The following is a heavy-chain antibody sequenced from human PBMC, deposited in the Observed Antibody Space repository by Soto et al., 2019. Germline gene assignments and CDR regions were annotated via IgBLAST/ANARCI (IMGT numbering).Heavy chain of an antibody. CDR2: ISGSGGST. J-gene: IGHJ4*02. CDR3: AKPRLRLDESVDY. CDR1: GFTFSSYA. Sequence: EVQLLESGGGLVQPGGSLRLSCAASGFTFSSYAMSWVRQAPGKGLEWVSAISGSGGSTYYAVSVKARFTISRDNSKNTLYLQMNSLRAEYTAVYYCAKPRLRLDESVDYWGQGTLVTVSS. V-gene: IGHV3-23*01. D-gene: IGHD5-12*01.